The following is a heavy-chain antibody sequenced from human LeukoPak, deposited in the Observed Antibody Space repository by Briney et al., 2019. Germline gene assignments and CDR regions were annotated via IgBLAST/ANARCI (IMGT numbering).Heavy chain of an antibody. CDR1: GFTFRSYG. V-gene: IGHV3-33*01. CDR3: ARDTERGDFDY. D-gene: IGHD1-1*01. CDR2: IWYDGSYK. Sequence: GRSLRLSCAASGFTFRSYGMHWVRQAPGKGLEWVAVIWYDGSYKYYADSVKGRFTISRDNSKNTLYLQMNSLRAEDTAVYYCARDTERGDFDYWGRGTLVTVSS. J-gene: IGHJ4*02.